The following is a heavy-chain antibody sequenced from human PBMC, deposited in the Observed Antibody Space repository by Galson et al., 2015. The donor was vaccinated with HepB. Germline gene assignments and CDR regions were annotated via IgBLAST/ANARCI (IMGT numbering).Heavy chain of an antibody. CDR2: SRNKPKGYST. CDR1: GFSFSDHY. J-gene: IGHJ4*02. Sequence: SLRLSCAVSGFSFSDHYIDWVRQAPGKGLEWVGRSRNKPKGYSTAYAASVKGRFTVPRDDSKNAVFLQMNSLRSEDTAVYYCARSEGTTVVTDFDAWGQGTLVTVSS. D-gene: IGHD4-23*01. V-gene: IGHV3-72*01. CDR3: ARSEGTTVVTDFDA.